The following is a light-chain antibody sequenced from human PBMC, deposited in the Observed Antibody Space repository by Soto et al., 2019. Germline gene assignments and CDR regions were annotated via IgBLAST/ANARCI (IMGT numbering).Light chain of an antibody. J-gene: IGLJ3*02. Sequence: QSVLTQPPSASGTHGQRVTISCSGSNSNIGSNSVNWYQQFPGTAPKLLIYSNIQRPSGVPDRFSGSKSGTSASLAISGLQSEDEADYFCAGWDDSLNGPVFGGGTKLTVL. CDR1: NSNIGSNS. V-gene: IGLV1-44*01. CDR2: SNI. CDR3: AGWDDSLNGPV.